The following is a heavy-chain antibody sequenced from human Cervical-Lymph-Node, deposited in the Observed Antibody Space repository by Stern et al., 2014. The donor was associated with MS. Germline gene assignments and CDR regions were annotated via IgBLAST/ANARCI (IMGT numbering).Heavy chain of an antibody. J-gene: IGHJ4*02. CDR1: GYTFTDYG. CDR3: ARDRANYGVFDY. CDR2: VSGHNGVT. D-gene: IGHD4-17*01. V-gene: IGHV1-18*01. Sequence: VQLVQSGNEVKQPGASVKVSCKTSGYTFTDYGVTWVRLAPGQGLEWMGWVSGHNGVTNDARKFQDRVTITRDTSTNTAYMELRSLRPDDTAVYYCARDRANYGVFDYWGQGSRVTVSA.